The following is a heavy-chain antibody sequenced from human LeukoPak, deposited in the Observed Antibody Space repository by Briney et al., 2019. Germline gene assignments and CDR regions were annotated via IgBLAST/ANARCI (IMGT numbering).Heavy chain of an antibody. CDR1: GGSISSSSYY. V-gene: IGHV4-39*01. J-gene: IGHJ5*02. CDR3: ARGRASFYGDYYYWFDP. D-gene: IGHD4-17*01. CDR2: IYYSGST. Sequence: SETLSLTCTVSGGSISSSSYYWGWIRQPPGKGLEWIGSIYYSGSTYYNPSLKSRVTISVDTSKNQFSLKLSSVTAADTAVYYCARGRASFYGDYYYWFDPWGQGTLVTVSS.